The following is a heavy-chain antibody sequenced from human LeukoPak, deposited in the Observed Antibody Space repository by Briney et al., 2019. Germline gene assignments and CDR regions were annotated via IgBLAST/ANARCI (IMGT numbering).Heavy chain of an antibody. D-gene: IGHD3-22*01. V-gene: IGHV3-74*01. J-gene: IGHJ4*02. CDR2: INNDVIRT. CDR3: VRSMGYYYDSSGYYAFDY. CDR1: GFTFSSYW. Sequence: GGSLRLSCAASGFTFSSYWMHWVRQAPGKGLVWVSRINNDVIRTNYAASFNVRFPISTANAKNTLYLQMNSLRAEDTSVYYCVRSMGYYYDSSGYYAFDYWGQGTLVTVSS.